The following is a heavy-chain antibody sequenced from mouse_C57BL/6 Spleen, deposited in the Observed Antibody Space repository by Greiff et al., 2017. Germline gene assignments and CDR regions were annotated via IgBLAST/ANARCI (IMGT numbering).Heavy chain of an antibody. CDR3: ATSYGSRGYFDV. J-gene: IGHJ1*03. V-gene: IGHV1-76*01. CDR2: IYPGSGNT. Sequence: VQLQQSGAELVRPGASVKLSCKASGYTFTDYYINWVKQRPGQGLEWIARIYPGSGNTYYNEKFKGKATLTAEKSSSTAYMQLSSLTSEDSAVYFCATSYGSRGYFDVWGTGTTVTVSS. D-gene: IGHD1-1*01. CDR1: GYTFTDYY.